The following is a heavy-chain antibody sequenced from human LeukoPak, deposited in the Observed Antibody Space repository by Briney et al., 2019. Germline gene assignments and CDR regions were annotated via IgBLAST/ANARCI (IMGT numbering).Heavy chain of an antibody. J-gene: IGHJ6*03. Sequence: GKSLKISCKGSGYSFTSYWIGWVRQMPEKGLEWMGIIYPGDSDTRYSPSFQGQVTISADKSISTAYLQWSSLKASDTAMYYCARHLIVVVPAAIPLRGYYYYMDVWGKGTTVTVSS. CDR1: GYSFTSYW. CDR2: IYPGDSDT. CDR3: ARHLIVVVPAAIPLRGYYYYMDV. D-gene: IGHD2-2*02. V-gene: IGHV5-51*01.